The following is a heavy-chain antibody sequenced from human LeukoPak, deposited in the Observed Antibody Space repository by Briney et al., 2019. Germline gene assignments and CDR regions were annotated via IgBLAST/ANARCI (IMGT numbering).Heavy chain of an antibody. V-gene: IGHV3-21*01. J-gene: IGHJ4*02. CDR3: ARGGSGGSPPLAY. Sequence: GGSLRLSCAASGFTFSSYSMNWVRQAPGKGLEWVSSISSSSSYIYYADSVKGRFTIPRDNAKNSLYLQMNSLRAEDTAVYYCARGGSGGSPPLAYWGQGTLVTVSS. CDR2: ISSSSSYI. CDR1: GFTFSSYS. D-gene: IGHD2-15*01.